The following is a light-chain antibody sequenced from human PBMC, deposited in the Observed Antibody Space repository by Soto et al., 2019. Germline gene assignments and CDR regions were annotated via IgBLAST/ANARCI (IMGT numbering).Light chain of an antibody. CDR1: FSNLGSNF. CDR3: AAWDDSLRGVV. CDR2: RND. Sequence: QSVLTQPPSASGTPGQRVTISCSGTFSNLGSNFVFWYQQLPGAAPKLLISRNDQRPSGVPDRFSGSKSGTSASLAISGLRSEDEADYHCAAWDDSLRGVVFGGGTKLT. V-gene: IGLV1-47*01. J-gene: IGLJ2*01.